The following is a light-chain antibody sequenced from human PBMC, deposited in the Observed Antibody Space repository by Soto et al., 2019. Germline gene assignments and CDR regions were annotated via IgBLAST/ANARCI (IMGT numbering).Light chain of an antibody. J-gene: IGLJ1*01. CDR3: QSYDSSLSVS. CDR1: SSNIGAGYD. CDR2: GNS. V-gene: IGLV1-40*01. Sequence: QSVLTQPPSVSGAPGQRVTISCTGSSSNIGAGYDVHWYQQLPGTAPKLLIYGNSNRPSGVPDRFSGSKSGTSASLAITGLQAEDEAEYYCQSYDSSLSVSFGTGTKVTVL.